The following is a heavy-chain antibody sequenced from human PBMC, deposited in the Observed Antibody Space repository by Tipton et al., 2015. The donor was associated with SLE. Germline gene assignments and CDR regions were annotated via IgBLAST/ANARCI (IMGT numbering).Heavy chain of an antibody. CDR3: ATGHFDF. D-gene: IGHD1-1*01. J-gene: IGHJ5*01. CDR1: GGSISRGGYF. CDR2: IYDSGNT. Sequence: TLSLTCTVSGGSISRGGYFWTWIRQHPGMGLEWVGYIYDSGNTHYNPSLKSRLAISLDTSKNQFSLRLKSVTAADTAVYYCATGHFDFWGQGRLVTVSS. V-gene: IGHV4-31*03.